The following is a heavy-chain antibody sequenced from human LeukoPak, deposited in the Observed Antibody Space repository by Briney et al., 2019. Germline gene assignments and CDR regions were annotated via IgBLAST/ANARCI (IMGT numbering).Heavy chain of an antibody. D-gene: IGHD2-2*01. CDR2: ISRSGSTI. J-gene: IGHJ5*02. CDR1: GFTFSSYE. V-gene: IGHV3-48*03. Sequence: GGSLRLSCAASGFTFSSYEMNWVRQAPGKGLEWVSYISRSGSTIYYADSVKGRFTISRDNSKNTLYLQMLSLRAEDSAIYYCAKDPREYCSSTSCPNWFDPWGQGTLVTVSS. CDR3: AKDPREYCSSTSCPNWFDP.